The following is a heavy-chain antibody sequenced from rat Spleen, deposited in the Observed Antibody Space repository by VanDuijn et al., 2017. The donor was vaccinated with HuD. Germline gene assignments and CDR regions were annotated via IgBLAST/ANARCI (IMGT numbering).Heavy chain of an antibody. CDR1: GFSLTSYH. CDR2: MQNGGST. V-gene: IGHV2-27*01. D-gene: IGHD1-11*01. CDR3: ARPPYGY. J-gene: IGHJ2*01. Sequence: QVQLKESGPGLVQPSQTLSLTCTVSGFSLTSYHVHWVRQPPGKGLEWMGRMQNGGSTDYNSALKSRLSISRDTSKSQVFLKMNSVQTEDTAMYFCARPPYGYWGQGVMVTVSS.